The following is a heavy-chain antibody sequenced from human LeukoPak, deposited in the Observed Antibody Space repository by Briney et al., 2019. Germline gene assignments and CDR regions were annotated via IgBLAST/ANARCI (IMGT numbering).Heavy chain of an antibody. CDR1: GYTFTSYG. J-gene: IGHJ4*02. V-gene: IGHV1-18*01. CDR3: ARGRLNYNSGGYYDNPHLDY. Sequence: ASVKVSCKASGYTFTSYGISWVRQAPGQGLEWMGWISAYNGNTNYAQKLQGRVTMTTDTSTSTAYMELRSLRSDDTAVYYCARGRLNYNSGGYYDNPHLDYWGQGTLVTVSS. D-gene: IGHD3-22*01. CDR2: ISAYNGNT.